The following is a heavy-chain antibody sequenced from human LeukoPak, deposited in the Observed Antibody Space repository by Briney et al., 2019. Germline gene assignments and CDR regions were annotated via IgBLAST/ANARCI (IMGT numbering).Heavy chain of an antibody. CDR3: ARDHYDFWSGLPTYYYYYMDV. Sequence: SGGSLRLSCAASGFTFSSYSMNWVRQAPGKRLEWVSYISSSSSTIYYADSVKGRFTISRDNAKNSLYLQMNSLRAEDTAVYYCARDHYDFWSGLPTYYYYYMDVWGKGTTVTVSS. D-gene: IGHD3-3*01. CDR1: GFTFSSYS. CDR2: ISSSSSTI. V-gene: IGHV3-48*01. J-gene: IGHJ6*03.